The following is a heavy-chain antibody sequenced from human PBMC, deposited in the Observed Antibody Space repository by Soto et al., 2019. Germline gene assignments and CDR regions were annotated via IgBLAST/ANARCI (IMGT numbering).Heavy chain of an antibody. CDR3: ARGHPTAFDP. D-gene: IGHD4-17*01. J-gene: IGHJ5*02. Sequence: SETLSLTCAVSGGSISTSNWWSWVRQPPGKGLEWIGEVYHSGSTNYNPSFKSRVAMSVDRSKNQFSLKLNSVTAADTAVYYCARGHPTAFDPWGQGTLVTVSS. CDR1: GGSISTSNW. CDR2: VYHSGST. V-gene: IGHV4-4*02.